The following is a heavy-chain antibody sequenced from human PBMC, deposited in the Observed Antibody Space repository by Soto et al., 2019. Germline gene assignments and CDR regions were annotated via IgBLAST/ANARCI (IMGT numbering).Heavy chain of an antibody. J-gene: IGHJ4*02. CDR3: ARDPFPEYYGSGSYWDF. CDR2: ISSSSKTI. Sequence: GGSLRLSCAASGFAFNSYSMNWVRQAPGKGLEWVSYISSSSKTIYYADSVKGRFTISRDNAKKSLYLQMNSLRDEDTAMYYCARDPFPEYYGSGSYWDFWGQGTLVTVSS. D-gene: IGHD3-10*01. CDR1: GFAFNSYS. V-gene: IGHV3-48*02.